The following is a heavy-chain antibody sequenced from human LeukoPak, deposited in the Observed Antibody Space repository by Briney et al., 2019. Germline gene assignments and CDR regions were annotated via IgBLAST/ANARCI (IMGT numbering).Heavy chain of an antibody. CDR1: GFTFSNAW. CDR3: ARGDYYDSSGYYSYYYYMDV. Sequence: PGGSLRLSCAASGFTFSNAWMSWVRQAPGKGLEWVANIKQDGSEKYYVDSVKGRFTISRDNAKNSLYLQMNSLRAEDTAVYYCARGDYYDSSGYYSYYYYMDVWGKGTTVTVSS. J-gene: IGHJ6*03. D-gene: IGHD3-22*01. CDR2: IKQDGSEK. V-gene: IGHV3-7*01.